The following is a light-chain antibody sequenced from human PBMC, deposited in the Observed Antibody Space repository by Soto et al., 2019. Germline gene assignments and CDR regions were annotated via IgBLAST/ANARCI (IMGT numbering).Light chain of an antibody. Sequence: QSVLTQPASVSGSPGQSITISCTGTSSDVGSYNLVSWYQQHPGKAPKLMIYEGSKRPSGVSNRFSGSKSGNTASLTISGLQAEDEADYSCCSYAGNAVFGGGTQLTVL. CDR3: CSYAGNAV. V-gene: IGLV2-23*01. J-gene: IGLJ7*01. CDR2: EGS. CDR1: SSDVGSYNL.